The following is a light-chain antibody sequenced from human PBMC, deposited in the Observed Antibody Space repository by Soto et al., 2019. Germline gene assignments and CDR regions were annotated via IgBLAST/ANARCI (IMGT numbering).Light chain of an antibody. CDR3: QQYGSSPLT. CDR2: DAS. Sequence: EIVLTQSPATLSVSPGERVTLSCRASQSVRSNLAWYQQKPGQAPRLLIFDASTSATNMPARFSGSGSGTEFTLTISSLQSEDFAVYYCQQYGSSPLTFGGGTKVDIK. CDR1: QSVRSN. J-gene: IGKJ4*01. V-gene: IGKV3-15*01.